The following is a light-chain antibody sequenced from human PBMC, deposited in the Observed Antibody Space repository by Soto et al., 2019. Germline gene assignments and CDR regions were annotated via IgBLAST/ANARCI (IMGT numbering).Light chain of an antibody. CDR1: SSNIGSNT. CDR3: AAWDDSLNGAV. J-gene: IGLJ2*01. CDR2: RDN. Sequence: QAVVTQPPSASATPGQRVTISCSGSSSNIGSNTVNWYQQLPGTAPKLLIYRDNQRPSGVPDPFSGSKSGTSASLAISGLQSEDEADYYCAAWDDSLNGAVFGGGTKLTVL. V-gene: IGLV1-44*01.